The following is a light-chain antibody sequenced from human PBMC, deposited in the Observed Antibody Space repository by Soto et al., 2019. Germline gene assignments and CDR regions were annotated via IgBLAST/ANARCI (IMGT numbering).Light chain of an antibody. Sequence: DIQMTQSPSTLSGSVGDRVTITCRASQTISNWLAWYQQKPGKAPKLLIYNASTLQSGVPSRFSGSGSETEFTLTIRGLQSEDFATYYCQQYYSFPRTFGQGTKVDIK. J-gene: IGKJ1*01. CDR2: NAS. V-gene: IGKV1-5*03. CDR3: QQYYSFPRT. CDR1: QTISNW.